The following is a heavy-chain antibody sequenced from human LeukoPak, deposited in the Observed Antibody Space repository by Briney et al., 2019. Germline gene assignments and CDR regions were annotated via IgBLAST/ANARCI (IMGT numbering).Heavy chain of an antibody. CDR3: AKVEDYYDSSGYSGGFDY. CDR2: ISSSSSYI. Sequence: PGGSLRLSCAASGFTFSSYSMNWVRQAPGKGLEWVSSISSSSSYIYYADSVKGRFTISRDNAKNSLYLQMNSLRAEDTALYYCAKVEDYYDSSGYSGGFDYWGQGTLVTVSS. CDR1: GFTFSSYS. J-gene: IGHJ4*02. D-gene: IGHD3-22*01. V-gene: IGHV3-21*04.